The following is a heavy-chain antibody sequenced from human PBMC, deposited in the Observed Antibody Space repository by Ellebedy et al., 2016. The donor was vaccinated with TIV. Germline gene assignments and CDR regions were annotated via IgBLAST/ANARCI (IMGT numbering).Heavy chain of an antibody. Sequence: SETLSLXXAVYVDSFSGFYWCWIRQPPGSGLEWVGEINDSGSTNYNPSLKSRVTISVDTSKNQFSLKLSSVTAADTAVYYCARGVGVTTGTDYWGQGTLVTVSS. CDR1: VDSFSGFY. D-gene: IGHD2-21*02. J-gene: IGHJ4*02. V-gene: IGHV4-34*01. CDR3: ARGVGVTTGTDY. CDR2: INDSGST.